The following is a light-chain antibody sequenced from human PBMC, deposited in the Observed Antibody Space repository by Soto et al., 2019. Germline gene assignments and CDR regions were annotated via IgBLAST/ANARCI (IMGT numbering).Light chain of an antibody. CDR3: SSYTSSSTLVV. CDR2: DVS. CDR1: SSDVGGYNY. J-gene: IGLJ2*01. Sequence: QSALTQPASVSGSPGQSITISCTGTSSDVGGYNYVSWYQQHPGKAPKLMIYDVSNRPSGVSNRFSGSKSGNTASLTISGLQAEDEADYYCSSYTSSSTLVVFGGCTQLTV. V-gene: IGLV2-14*01.